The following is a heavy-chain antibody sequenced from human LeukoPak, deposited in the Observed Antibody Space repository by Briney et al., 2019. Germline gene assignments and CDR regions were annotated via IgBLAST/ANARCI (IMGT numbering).Heavy chain of an antibody. CDR3: ARGPYIVVVPSTPYYYYMDV. Sequence: SETLSLTCTVSGGSISSYYWSWIRQPPGKGLEWIGYIYYSGSTNYNPSLKSRVTISVDTSKNQFSLKLGSVTAADTAVYYCARGPYIVVVPSTPYYYYMDVWGKGTTVTVSS. CDR1: GGSISSYY. V-gene: IGHV4-59*01. CDR2: IYYSGST. D-gene: IGHD2-2*01. J-gene: IGHJ6*03.